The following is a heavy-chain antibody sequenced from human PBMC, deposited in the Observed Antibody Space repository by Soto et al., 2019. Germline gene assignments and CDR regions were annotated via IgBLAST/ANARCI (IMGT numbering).Heavy chain of an antibody. Sequence: GGSLRLSCAASGFTFGDYAMHWVRQAPGKGLEWVSGISGNSVKIDYADSVRGRFTISRDNAKNSLYLQMNSLRAEDTALYYCAKGLQFISPPGTDYWGQGTLVTVSS. J-gene: IGHJ4*02. CDR3: AKGLQFISPPGTDY. D-gene: IGHD6-13*01. CDR2: ISGNSVKI. CDR1: GFTFGDYA. V-gene: IGHV3-9*01.